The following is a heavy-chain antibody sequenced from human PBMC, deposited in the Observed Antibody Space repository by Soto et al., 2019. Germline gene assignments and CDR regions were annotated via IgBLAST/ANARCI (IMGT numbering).Heavy chain of an antibody. J-gene: IGHJ4*02. Sequence: QVQLLQSGAEVKKPGASVKVSCKASGYTFTSYGISWVRQAPGQGLEWMGWISTFNSHTDYAQKVQGRVAMTTDRSTGTDYMELRSLRSDDTAVYYCARGPLDYPIPDFDYWGQGTLVTVSS. V-gene: IGHV1-18*01. CDR3: ARGPLDYPIPDFDY. CDR2: ISTFNSHT. CDR1: GYTFTSYG. D-gene: IGHD2-8*01.